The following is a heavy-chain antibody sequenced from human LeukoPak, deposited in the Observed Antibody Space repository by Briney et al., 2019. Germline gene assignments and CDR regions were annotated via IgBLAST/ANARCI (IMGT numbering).Heavy chain of an antibody. V-gene: IGHV3-9*01. Sequence: PGRSLRLSCAASGFTFDDYAMHWVRQAPGKGLEWVSGISWNSGSIGYADPVKGRFTISRDNAKNSLYLQMNSLRAEDTALYYCAKGTIYGDYSGNWFDPWGQGTLVTVSS. D-gene: IGHD4-17*01. CDR1: GFTFDDYA. CDR2: ISWNSGSI. J-gene: IGHJ5*02. CDR3: AKGTIYGDYSGNWFDP.